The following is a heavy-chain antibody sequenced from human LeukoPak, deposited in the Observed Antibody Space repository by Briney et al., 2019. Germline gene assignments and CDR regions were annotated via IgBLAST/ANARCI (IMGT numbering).Heavy chain of an antibody. CDR1: GFTFSSYG. CDR2: ISYDGSNK. Sequence: PGGSLRLTCAASGFTFSSYGMHWVRQAPGKGLEWVAVISYDGSNKYYADSVKGRFTISRDNSKNTLYLQMNSLRAEDTAVYYCAKGGYYGSGSYYNGMFDYWGQGTLVTVSS. CDR3: AKGGYYGSGSYYNGMFDY. J-gene: IGHJ4*02. V-gene: IGHV3-30*18. D-gene: IGHD3-10*01.